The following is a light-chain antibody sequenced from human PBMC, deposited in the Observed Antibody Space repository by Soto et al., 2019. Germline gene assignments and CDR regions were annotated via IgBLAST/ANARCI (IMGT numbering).Light chain of an antibody. CDR3: QQSYSTRYT. J-gene: IGKJ5*01. CDR1: QGISSY. CDR2: AAS. Sequence: DIQLTQSPSFLSASVGDRVTITCRASQGISSYLAWYQQKPGKAPKLLIYAASSLQSGVPSRFSGSGSGTDFTLTISSLQPEDFATYYCQQSYSTRYTFGQGTRLEIK. V-gene: IGKV1-39*01.